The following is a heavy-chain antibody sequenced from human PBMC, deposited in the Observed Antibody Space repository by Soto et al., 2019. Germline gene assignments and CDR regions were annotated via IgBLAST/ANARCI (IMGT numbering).Heavy chain of an antibody. Sequence: SVKVSCKAAGYTFTSYAMHWVRQAPGQRLEWMGWINAGNGNTKYSQKFQGRVTITRDTSASTAYMELSSLRSEDTAVYYCARDSTPSSSDYYYGMDVCGQGTTVTVPS. CDR2: INAGNGNT. CDR1: GYTFTSYA. CDR3: ARDSTPSSSDYYYGMDV. D-gene: IGHD6-6*01. J-gene: IGHJ6*02. V-gene: IGHV1-3*01.